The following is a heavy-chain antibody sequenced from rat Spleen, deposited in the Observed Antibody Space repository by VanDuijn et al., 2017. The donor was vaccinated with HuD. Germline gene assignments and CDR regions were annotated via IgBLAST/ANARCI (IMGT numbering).Heavy chain of an antibody. CDR1: GFTFSDYN. D-gene: IGHD1-6*01. CDR2: ISYDGSST. J-gene: IGHJ4*01. Sequence: EVQLVESGGGLVQPGRSLKLSCAASGFTFSDYNMAWVRQAPKKGLEWVATISYDGSSTYYRDSVKGRFTISRDNAKSTLYLQMDSLRSEDTATYYCARQGVYYGLPPYVMDAWGQGASVTVSS. V-gene: IGHV5-7*01. CDR3: ARQGVYYGLPPYVMDA.